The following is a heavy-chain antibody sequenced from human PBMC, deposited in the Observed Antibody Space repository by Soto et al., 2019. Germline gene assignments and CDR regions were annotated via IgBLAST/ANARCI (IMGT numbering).Heavy chain of an antibody. J-gene: IGHJ4*02. CDR2: IYHSGST. V-gene: IGHV4-30-2*02. D-gene: IGHD2-15*01. Sequence: PSETLSLTCAVSGGSISSGGYSWSWIRQPPGKGLEWIGYIYHSGSTYYNPSLKSRVTISVDRTKHQFSLKLSSVTVAETAVYYCAKRYGAAFDYWGQGTLVTVSS. CDR3: AKRYGAAFDY. CDR1: GGSISSGGYS.